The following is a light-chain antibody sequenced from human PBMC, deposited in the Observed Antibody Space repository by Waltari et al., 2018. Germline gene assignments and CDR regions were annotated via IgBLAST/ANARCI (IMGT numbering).Light chain of an antibody. Sequence: EIVMTQSPATLSVSPGDGATLSCRASQSVRSNLAWYQQKPGQAPRLLIYGASTRATGIPARFSGSGSGTEFTLTISSLQSEDFAVYYCQHYNNWPPFTFGQGTKLEIK. CDR3: QHYNNWPPFT. CDR1: QSVRSN. J-gene: IGKJ2*01. CDR2: GAS. V-gene: IGKV3-15*01.